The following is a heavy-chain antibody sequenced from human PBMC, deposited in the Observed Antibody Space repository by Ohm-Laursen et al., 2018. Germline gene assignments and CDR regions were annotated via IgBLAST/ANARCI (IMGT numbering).Heavy chain of an antibody. D-gene: IGHD1-26*01. CDR2: ISWNSGNI. J-gene: IGHJ4*02. CDR1: GFPFDDYA. V-gene: IGHV3-9*01. Sequence: SLRLSCAASGFPFDDYAMHWVRQAPGKGLEWVSGISWNSGNIGYAESVKGRFTISRDNAKNSLYLQMNSLRAEDTALYYCAKAEVGAHFDYWGQGTLVTVSS. CDR3: AKAEVGAHFDY.